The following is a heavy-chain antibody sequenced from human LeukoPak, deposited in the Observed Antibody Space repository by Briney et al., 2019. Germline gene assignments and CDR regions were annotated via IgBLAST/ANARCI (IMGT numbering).Heavy chain of an antibody. Sequence: EAMKISSSGSGCSNTSYWNSWGRHMPGKGLQRVGRAVPSDSFINPGPSFQGHVSSSADKSVSTAYLQWSSLKASDSAMYYSVRQPRGTVVFDYWGQGILVTVSS. CDR3: VRQPRGTVVFDY. D-gene: IGHD2-21*01. CDR1: GCSNTSYW. V-gene: IGHV5-10-1*01. CDR2: AVPSDSFI. J-gene: IGHJ4*02.